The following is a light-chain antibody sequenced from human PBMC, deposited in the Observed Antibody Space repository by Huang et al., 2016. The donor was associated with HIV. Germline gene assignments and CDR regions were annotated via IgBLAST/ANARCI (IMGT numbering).Light chain of an antibody. Sequence: DIQVTQSPSSLSASVGDRVTITCRTSPIISSHLSWYQQKIGKGPKLLIYSSTVLQSGVPSRFTGSGSGTDFTLTINSLQPEDCATYYCQQTYSAPVTFGGGTRVEIK. CDR1: PIISSH. CDR3: QQTYSAPVT. J-gene: IGKJ4*01. V-gene: IGKV1-39*01. CDR2: SST.